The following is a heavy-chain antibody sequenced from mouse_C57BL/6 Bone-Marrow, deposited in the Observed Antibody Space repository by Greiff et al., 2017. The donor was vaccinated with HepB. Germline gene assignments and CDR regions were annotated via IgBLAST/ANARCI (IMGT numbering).Heavy chain of an antibody. J-gene: IGHJ2*01. Sequence: EVQLQQSGPELVKPGASVKISCKASGYTFTDYYMNWVKQSHGKSLEWIGDINPNNGGTSYNQKFKGKATLTVDKSSSTAYMELRSLTSEDSAVYYCARWRTAQALDYWGQGTTLTVSS. CDR3: ARWRTAQALDY. V-gene: IGHV1-26*01. CDR2: INPNNGGT. D-gene: IGHD3-2*02. CDR1: GYTFTDYY.